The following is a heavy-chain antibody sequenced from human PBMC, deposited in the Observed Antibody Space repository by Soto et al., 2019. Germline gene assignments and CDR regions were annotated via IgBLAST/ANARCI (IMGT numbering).Heavy chain of an antibody. CDR2: IWYDGSNK. V-gene: IGHV3-33*01. CDR3: ARAAYYYGLGDSVMDV. Sequence: GGSLRLSCAASGFTFSSYGMHWVRQAPGKGLEWVAVIWYDGSNKYYADSVKGRFTISRDNSKNTLYLQMNSLRAEDTAVYYCARAAYYYGLGDSVMDVWGQGTTVTVSS. D-gene: IGHD3-10*01. J-gene: IGHJ6*02. CDR1: GFTFSSYG.